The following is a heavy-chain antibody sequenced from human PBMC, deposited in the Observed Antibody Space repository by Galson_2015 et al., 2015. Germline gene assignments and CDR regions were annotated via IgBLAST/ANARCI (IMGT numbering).Heavy chain of an antibody. CDR3: VEGVGGDSSPPQFDY. CDR2: ISWNSGSI. D-gene: IGHD3-16*01. J-gene: IGHJ4*02. Sequence: SLRLSCAASGFTFDDYAMHWVRQAPGKGLEWVSGISWNSGSIAYADSVKGRFRISRDNAKNSLFLQMNSLRPEDTALYYCVEGVGGDSSPPQFDYWDQGTLVTVSS. CDR1: GFTFDDYA. V-gene: IGHV3-9*01.